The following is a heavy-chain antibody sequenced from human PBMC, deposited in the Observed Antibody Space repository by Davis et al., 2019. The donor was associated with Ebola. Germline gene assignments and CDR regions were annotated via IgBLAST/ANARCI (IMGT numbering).Heavy chain of an antibody. Sequence: GESLKISCAASGFPFDIFGMNWVRQAPGQGLEWVSLINGDGGATYYAESVRGRFTVSRDNSRNSLFLHMNGLRTEDTAFYYCVKTAGGSFESWGQGTLVTVSS. CDR2: INGDGGAT. CDR3: VKTAGGSFES. CDR1: GFPFDIFG. J-gene: IGHJ4*02. D-gene: IGHD2-8*02. V-gene: IGHV3-43*02.